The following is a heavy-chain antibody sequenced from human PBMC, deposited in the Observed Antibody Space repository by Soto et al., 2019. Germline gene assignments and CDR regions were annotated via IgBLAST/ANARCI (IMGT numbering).Heavy chain of an antibody. V-gene: IGHV3-48*02. Sequence: GGSLRLSCAASGFTFSSYSLNWVRQAPGKGLEWVSYIRSGSSSISYADSVKGRFTISSDNAKNSLYLQMNSLRDEDTAVYYCARDQGYAFDFWGQGTLVTVS. CDR2: IRSGSSSI. D-gene: IGHD1-1*01. CDR3: ARDQGYAFDF. CDR1: GFTFSSYS. J-gene: IGHJ4*02.